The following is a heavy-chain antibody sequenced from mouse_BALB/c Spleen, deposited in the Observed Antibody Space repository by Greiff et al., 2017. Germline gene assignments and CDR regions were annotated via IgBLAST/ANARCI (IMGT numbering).Heavy chain of an antibody. J-gene: IGHJ2*01. D-gene: IGHD3-3*01. CDR1: GYTFSSYW. CDR3: ARSGGTHYFDY. V-gene: IGHV1-9*01. CDR2: ILPGSGST. Sequence: QVQLQQSGAELMKPGASVKISCKATGYTFSSYWIEWVKQRPGHGLEWIGEILPGSGSTNYNEKFKGKATFTADTSSNTAYMQLSSLTSEDSAVYYCARSGGTHYFDYWGQGTTLTVSS.